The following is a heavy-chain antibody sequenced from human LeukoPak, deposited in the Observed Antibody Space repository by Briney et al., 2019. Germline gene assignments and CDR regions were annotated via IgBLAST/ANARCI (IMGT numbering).Heavy chain of an antibody. Sequence: ASVKVSCRVSGYTLTELSMHWVRRAPGKGLEWMGGFDPEDGETIYAQKFQGRVTMTEDTSTDTAYMELSSLRSEDTAVYYCATGRSSWYGREYYFDYWGQGTLVTVSS. CDR2: FDPEDGET. V-gene: IGHV1-24*01. CDR1: GYTLTELS. D-gene: IGHD6-13*01. J-gene: IGHJ4*02. CDR3: ATGRSSWYGREYYFDY.